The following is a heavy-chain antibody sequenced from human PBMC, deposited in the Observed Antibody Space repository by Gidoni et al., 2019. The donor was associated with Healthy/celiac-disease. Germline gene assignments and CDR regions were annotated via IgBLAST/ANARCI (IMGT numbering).Heavy chain of an antibody. J-gene: IGHJ4*02. CDR2: IYTSGRT. D-gene: IGHD6-6*01. V-gene: IGHV4-61*02. Sequence: QVQLQESGPGLVKPSQTLSLTCTVSGCSISSGSYYWSWIRPPAGKGLEWIGRIYTSGRTNYNPSLKSRVTMSVDTAKNQFSLKLSSVTAADTAVYYCARSREYSSSSPVDYWGQGTLVTVSS. CDR3: ARSREYSSSSPVDY. CDR1: GCSISSGSYY.